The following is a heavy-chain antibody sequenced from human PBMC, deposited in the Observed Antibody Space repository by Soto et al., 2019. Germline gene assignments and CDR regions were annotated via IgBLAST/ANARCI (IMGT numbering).Heavy chain of an antibody. CDR2: IGTQHDA. CDR3: ERQASYWLGGGGWLDP. V-gene: IGHV3-13*01. J-gene: IGHJ5*02. D-gene: IGHD3-16*01. CDR1: GLTFSAYD. Sequence: VQLVESGGGLVQPGGSLRLSCAASGLTFSAYDMHWVRQATGKGLEWVAAIGTQHDAYYPDSVKGRFTISRENAKNSLYIQMNSLRAGDTAVYNWERQASYWLGGGGWLDPWGQGTLVTVSS.